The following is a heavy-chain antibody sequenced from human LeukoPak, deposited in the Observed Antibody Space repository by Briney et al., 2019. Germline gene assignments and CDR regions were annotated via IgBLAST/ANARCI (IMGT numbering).Heavy chain of an antibody. J-gene: IGHJ4*02. Sequence: SETLSLTCTVSGGSISSYYWSWIRQPPGKGLEWIGYIYYSGSTNYDPSLKSRVTISVDTSKNQFSLKLSSVTAADTAVYYCARYYSHTSDWSEGGLDQWGQGTLVTVSS. CDR2: IYYSGST. V-gene: IGHV4-59*01. CDR3: ARYYSHTSDWSEGGLDQ. D-gene: IGHD6-19*01. CDR1: GGSISSYY.